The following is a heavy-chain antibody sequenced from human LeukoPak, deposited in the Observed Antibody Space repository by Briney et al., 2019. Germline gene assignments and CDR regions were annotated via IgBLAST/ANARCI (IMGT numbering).Heavy chain of an antibody. V-gene: IGHV4-61*02. Sequence: PSETLSLTCTVSGGSISSCSYYWSWIRRPAGKVQEWIGRRYTSGSTNYNPSLKSRVTISVDTSKNQFSLKLSSVTAADTAVYYCARGTMIGDWSDPWGQGTLVTVSS. J-gene: IGHJ5*02. CDR3: ARGTMIGDWSDP. CDR1: GGSISSCSYY. D-gene: IGHD3-22*01. CDR2: RYTSGST.